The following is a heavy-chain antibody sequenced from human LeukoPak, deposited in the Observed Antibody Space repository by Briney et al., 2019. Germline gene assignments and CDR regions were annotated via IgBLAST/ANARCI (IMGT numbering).Heavy chain of an antibody. CDR3: ARDGGRKQITVTYYYGMDV. CDR1: GFTFSSYG. V-gene: IGHV3-33*01. Sequence: PGRSLRLSCAASGFTFSSYGMHWVRQAPGKGLEWVAVIWYDGSNKYYADSVKGRFTISRDNSKNTLYLQMNSLRAEDTAVYYCARDGGRKQITVTYYYGMDVWGQGTTVTVSS. CDR2: IWYDGSNK. J-gene: IGHJ6*02. D-gene: IGHD4-17*01.